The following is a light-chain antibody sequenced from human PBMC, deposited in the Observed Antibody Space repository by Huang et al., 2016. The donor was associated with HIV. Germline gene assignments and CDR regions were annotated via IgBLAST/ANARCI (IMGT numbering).Light chain of an antibody. J-gene: IGKJ4*01. CDR3: QHRSNWPLT. V-gene: IGKV3-11*01. Sequence: EIVLTQSPATLSLSPGERATLSCRASQSVSSYLAWYQQKPGQAPRLLIYDASNRATGIPARFSGSGSGTDFTLTISSLEPEDFAVYFCQHRSNWPLTFGGGTRVETK. CDR2: DAS. CDR1: QSVSSY.